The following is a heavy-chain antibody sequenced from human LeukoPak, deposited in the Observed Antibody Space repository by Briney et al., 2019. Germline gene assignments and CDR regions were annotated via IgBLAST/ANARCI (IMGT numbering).Heavy chain of an antibody. D-gene: IGHD2-15*01. V-gene: IGHV3-15*01. CDR3: TTRSPARYCSDGACYSSADY. J-gene: IGHJ4*02. Sequence: PGGSLRLSCVASGVTLSNYAMSWARQAPGKGLEWVGHIRSKADGGTPDYIAPVKGRFTISRDDSKDTLYLQMNSLNTEDTAMYYCTTRSPARYCSDGACYSSADYWGQGTLVTVSS. CDR1: GVTLSNYA. CDR2: IRSKADGGTP.